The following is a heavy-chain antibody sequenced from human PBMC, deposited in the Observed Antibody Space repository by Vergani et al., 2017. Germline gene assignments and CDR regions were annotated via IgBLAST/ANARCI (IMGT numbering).Heavy chain of an antibody. D-gene: IGHD5-18*01. Sequence: QVQLVQSGAEVKKPGASVKVSCKASGYTFTSYAMHWVRQAPGQRLEWMGWINAGNGNTKYSQKFQGRVTITRDTSASTAYMALSSLRSEDTAVYYCARDLGYSYGRHYYYYMDVWGKGTTVTVSS. V-gene: IGHV1-3*01. CDR2: INAGNGNT. CDR1: GYTFTSYA. J-gene: IGHJ6*03. CDR3: ARDLGYSYGRHYYYYMDV.